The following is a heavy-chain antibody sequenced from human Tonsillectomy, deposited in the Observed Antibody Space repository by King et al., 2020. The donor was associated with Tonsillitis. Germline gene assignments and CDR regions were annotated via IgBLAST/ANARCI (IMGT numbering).Heavy chain of an antibody. V-gene: IGHV3-9*01. Sequence: EVQLVESGGGLVQPGRSLRLSCAASGFTFDDYSMHWVRQAPGKGLEWVSSIRWISDTLDYADSVKGRVTIARDNAKNSLYLQMNSLRAEDTALYYCAKDSENSFGVVSYFDYWGQGTLVTVSS. CDR2: IRWISDTL. CDR1: GFTFDDYS. D-gene: IGHD3-3*01. CDR3: AKDSENSFGVVSYFDY. J-gene: IGHJ4*02.